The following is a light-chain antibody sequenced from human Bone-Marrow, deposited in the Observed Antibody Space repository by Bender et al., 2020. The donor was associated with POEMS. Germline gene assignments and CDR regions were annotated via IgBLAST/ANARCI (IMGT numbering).Light chain of an antibody. CDR1: NIGSKS. CDR2: YDH. V-gene: IGLV3-21*04. CDR3: QAYDPTNDHWV. J-gene: IGLJ3*02. Sequence: SYVLTQLPSLSVAPGKTASVTCGGNNIGSKSVHWYQQKPGQAPVLVIYYDHDRPSGIPERFSGSNSGNAATLTITRVEAGDEAAYYCQAYDPTNDHWVFGGGTRLTVL.